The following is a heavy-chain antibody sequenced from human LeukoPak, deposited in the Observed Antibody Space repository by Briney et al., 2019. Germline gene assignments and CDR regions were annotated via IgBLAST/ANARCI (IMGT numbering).Heavy chain of an antibody. CDR1: GGTFSSYA. CDR2: IIPIFGIA. D-gene: IGHD2-2*02. J-gene: IGHJ5*02. V-gene: IGHV1-69*04. CDR3: AREDCSSTSCYTGWFDP. Sequence: ASVKVSCKASGGTFSSYAISWVRQAPGQGLEWMGRIIPIFGIANYAQKFQGRVTITADKSTSTAYMELSSLRSEDTAVYYCAREDCSSTSCYTGWFDPWGQGTLVPVSS.